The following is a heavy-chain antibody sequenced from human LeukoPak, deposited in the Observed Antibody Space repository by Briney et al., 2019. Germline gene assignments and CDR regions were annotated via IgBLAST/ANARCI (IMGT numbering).Heavy chain of an antibody. CDR1: GGSIGPYY. CDR2: IYYSGST. D-gene: IGHD5-12*01. CDR3: ARVLKGGYDWSCAFDI. V-gene: IGHV4-59*01. Sequence: SETLSLTCTVSGGSIGPYYWSWIRQPPGKGLEWIGYIYYSGSTDYNPSLKSRVTISVDTSKNQFSLKLTSVAAADTAVYYCARVLKGGYDWSCAFDIWGQGTMVTVSS. J-gene: IGHJ3*02.